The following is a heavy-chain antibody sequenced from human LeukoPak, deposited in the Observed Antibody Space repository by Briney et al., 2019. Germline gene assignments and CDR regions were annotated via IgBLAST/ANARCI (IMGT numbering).Heavy chain of an antibody. D-gene: IGHD6-19*01. V-gene: IGHV1-18*04. Sequence: ASVKVSCKASGYTFTSYVISGVRQAPGQGLEWMEWISAYNGNTNYAQKLQGRVTMTTDTSTSTAYMELRSLKSDDTAVYYCARVQYSSGWYNDAFDIWGQGTMVTVSS. CDR2: ISAYNGNT. J-gene: IGHJ3*02. CDR1: GYTFTSYV. CDR3: ARVQYSSGWYNDAFDI.